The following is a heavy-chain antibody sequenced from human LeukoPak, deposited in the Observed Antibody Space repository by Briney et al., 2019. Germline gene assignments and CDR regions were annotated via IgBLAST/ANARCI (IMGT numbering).Heavy chain of an antibody. V-gene: IGHV4-39*07. CDR2: INHSGST. D-gene: IGHD6-13*01. J-gene: IGHJ4*02. Sequence: SETLSLTCTVSGGSISSSNYYWGWVRQPPGKGLEWIGEINHSGSTNYNPSLKSRVTISVDTSKNQFSLKLSSVTAADTAVYYCARRAAGPPRVDYWGQGTLVTVSS. CDR3: ARRAAGPPRVDY. CDR1: GGSISSSNYY.